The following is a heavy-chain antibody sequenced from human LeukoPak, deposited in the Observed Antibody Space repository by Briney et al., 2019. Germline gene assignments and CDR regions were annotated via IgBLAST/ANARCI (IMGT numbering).Heavy chain of an antibody. J-gene: IGHJ4*02. V-gene: IGHV1-18*01. Sequence: ASVKVSCKASGYTFTSYGISWVRQAPGQGLEWMGWISAYNGNTNYAQKLQGRGTMTTDTSTSTAYMEMRSLRSADTAVSYCAASSIAAAGSDSWGQGTLVTVSS. CDR2: ISAYNGNT. D-gene: IGHD6-13*01. CDR3: AASSIAAAGSDS. CDR1: GYTFTSYG.